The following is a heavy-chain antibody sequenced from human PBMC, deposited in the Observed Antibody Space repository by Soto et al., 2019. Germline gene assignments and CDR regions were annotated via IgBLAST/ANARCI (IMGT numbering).Heavy chain of an antibody. D-gene: IGHD2-21*02. CDR2: ISYDGNNK. CDR3: ARFGKAYCGGDCYIDY. V-gene: IGHV3-30-3*01. Sequence: GGSLRLSCAASGFTFSNYARHWVRQAPGKGLEWVAVISYDGNNKYSTDSVKGRFTISRDNSKNTLYLQMNSLRAGDTAVYYCARFGKAYCGGDCYIDYWGQGTLVTVSS. J-gene: IGHJ4*02. CDR1: GFTFSNYA.